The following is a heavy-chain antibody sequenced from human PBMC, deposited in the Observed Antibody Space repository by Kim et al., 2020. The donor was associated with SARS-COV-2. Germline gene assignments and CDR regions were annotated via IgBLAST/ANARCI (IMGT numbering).Heavy chain of an antibody. CDR3: ANDYYGSGSYYNVPPYYYYYGMDV. D-gene: IGHD3-10*01. CDR2: ISYDGSNK. CDR1: GFTFSSYG. Sequence: GGSLRLSCAASGFTFSSYGMHWVRQAPGKGLEWVAVISYDGSNKYYADSVKGRFTISRDNSKNTLYLQMNSLRAEDTAVYYCANDYYGSGSYYNVPPYYYYYGMDVWGQGTTVTVSS. V-gene: IGHV3-30*18. J-gene: IGHJ6*02.